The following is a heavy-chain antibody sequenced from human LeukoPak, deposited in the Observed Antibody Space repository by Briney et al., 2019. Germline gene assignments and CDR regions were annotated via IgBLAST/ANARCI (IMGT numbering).Heavy chain of an antibody. V-gene: IGHV3-30*18. CDR2: ISYDGSNK. CDR1: GFAFSSYG. Sequence: PGRSLRLSCAASGFAFSSYGMHWVRQAPGKGLEWVAVISYDGSNKYYADSVKGRFTISRDNSKNMLYLQMNSLRVEDTAVYYCAKDVAPDSGWDLDYWGQGTLVTVSS. D-gene: IGHD6-19*01. CDR3: AKDVAPDSGWDLDY. J-gene: IGHJ4*02.